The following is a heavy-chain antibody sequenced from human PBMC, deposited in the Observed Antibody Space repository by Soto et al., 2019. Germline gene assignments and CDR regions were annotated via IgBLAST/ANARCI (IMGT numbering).Heavy chain of an antibody. V-gene: IGHV4-30-2*01. CDR3: ARAHYGDYGYGMDV. Sequence: SETLSLTCAVSGGSISSGGYSWSWIRRPPGKGLEWIGYIYHSGSTSYNPSLKSRVTISVDRSKNQFSLKLSSVTAADTAVYYCARAHYGDYGYGMDVWGQGTTVTVSS. J-gene: IGHJ6*02. CDR2: IYHSGST. D-gene: IGHD4-17*01. CDR1: GGSISSGGYS.